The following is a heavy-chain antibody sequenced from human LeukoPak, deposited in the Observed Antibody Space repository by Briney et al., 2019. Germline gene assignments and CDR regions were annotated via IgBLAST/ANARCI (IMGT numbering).Heavy chain of an antibody. CDR2: INPNSGGT. CDR1: GYTFTGYY. CDR3: ARVRGGTDYYGMDV. D-gene: IGHD1-26*01. J-gene: IGHJ6*02. Sequence: GASVKVSCKASGYTFTGYYMHWVRQAPGQGLEWMGWINPNSGGTSYAQKFQGRVTMTRDTSTSTVYMELSSLRSEDTAVYYCARVRGGTDYYGMDVWGQGTTVTVSS. V-gene: IGHV1-2*02.